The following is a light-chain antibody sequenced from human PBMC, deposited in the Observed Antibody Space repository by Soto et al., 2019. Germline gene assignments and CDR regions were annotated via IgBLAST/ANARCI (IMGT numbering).Light chain of an antibody. Sequence: EIVMTQSLGTLSVSPGERATLSCRASQSVRSKLAWYQQKPGQAPRLLIYDASTRATGIPARFSGSGSGTEFTLTISSLQSEDFAVYYCQQYNNWPPITFGQGTRLEIK. CDR3: QQYNNWPPIT. CDR2: DAS. J-gene: IGKJ5*01. V-gene: IGKV3-15*01. CDR1: QSVRSK.